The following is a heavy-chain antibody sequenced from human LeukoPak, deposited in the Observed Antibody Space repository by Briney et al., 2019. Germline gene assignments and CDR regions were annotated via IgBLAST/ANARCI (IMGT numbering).Heavy chain of an antibody. D-gene: IGHD3-22*01. CDR1: GGTFTSYA. Sequence: ASVKVSCKASGGTFTSYAISWVRQAPGQGREWMGGIIPIFGTANYAQKFQGRVTITADESTSTAYMELSSLRSEDTAVYYCARGLYDSRKDKFDPWGQGTLVTVSS. CDR3: ARGLYDSRKDKFDP. V-gene: IGHV1-69*01. CDR2: IIPIFGTA. J-gene: IGHJ5*02.